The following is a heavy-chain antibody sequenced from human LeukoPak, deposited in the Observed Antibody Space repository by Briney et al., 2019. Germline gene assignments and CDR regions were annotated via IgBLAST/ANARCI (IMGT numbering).Heavy chain of an antibody. Sequence: PGGSLRLSCAASGFSLSNYAMSWVRQAPGKGLEWVSGISDSGGTTYYADSVKGRFTISRDNSKNTLYLQMNSLTAEDTAVYYCAKDRGGGFDYWGQGTLVTVSS. CDR2: ISDSGGTT. J-gene: IGHJ4*02. V-gene: IGHV3-23*01. CDR1: GFSLSNYA. CDR3: AKDRGGGFDY. D-gene: IGHD3-10*01.